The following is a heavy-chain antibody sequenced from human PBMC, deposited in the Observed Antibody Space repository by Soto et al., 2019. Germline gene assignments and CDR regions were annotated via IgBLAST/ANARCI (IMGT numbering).Heavy chain of an antibody. CDR2: INPSGGST. Sequence: QVQLVQSGAEVKKPGASVKVSCKASGYTFTSNYMHWVRQAPGQGLEWMGIINPSGGSTSYAQKXQXXXTXXRDTSTSTVYMELSSLRSEDRAVYYCARARCSGGSCYQADYWGQGTLVTVSS. J-gene: IGHJ4*02. CDR3: ARARCSGGSCYQADY. D-gene: IGHD2-15*01. CDR1: GYTFTSNY. V-gene: IGHV1-46*03.